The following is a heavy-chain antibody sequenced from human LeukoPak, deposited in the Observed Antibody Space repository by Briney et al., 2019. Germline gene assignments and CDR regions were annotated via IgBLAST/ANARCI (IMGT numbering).Heavy chain of an antibody. CDR2: IIPIFGTA. J-gene: IGHJ5*02. D-gene: IGHD2-8*01. V-gene: IGHV1-69*06. Sequence: ASVKVSCKASGGTFSSYAISWVRQAPGQGLEWMGGIIPIFGTANYAQKFQGRVTITADKSTSTAYMELSSLRSEDTAVYYCASGGQQGYCTNGVCYKIRYWFDPWGQGTLVTVSS. CDR3: ASGGQQGYCTNGVCYKIRYWFDP. CDR1: GGTFSSYA.